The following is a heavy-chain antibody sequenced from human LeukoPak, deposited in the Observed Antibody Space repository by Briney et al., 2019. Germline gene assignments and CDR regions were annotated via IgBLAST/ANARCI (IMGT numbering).Heavy chain of an antibody. V-gene: IGHV3-33*08. CDR3: ARDDSYGRDYFDY. D-gene: IGHD5-18*01. CDR1: GFTFSIYA. CDR2: IWYDGSNK. J-gene: IGHJ4*02. Sequence: GGSLRLSCAASGFTFSIYAMSWVRQAPGKGLEWVAVIWYDGSNKYYADSVKGRFTISRDNSKNTLYLQMNSLRAEDTAVYYCARDDSYGRDYFDYWGQGTLVTVSS.